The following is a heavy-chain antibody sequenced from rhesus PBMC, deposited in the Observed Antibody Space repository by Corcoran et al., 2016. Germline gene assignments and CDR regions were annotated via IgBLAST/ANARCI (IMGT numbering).Heavy chain of an antibody. Sequence: QVTLKESGPALVKPTQTLTLTCTFSGFSLSTSGLGVGWIRQPPGKAPEWLASIYWDDDKYYSTSLKSRLTISKDTSKNQVVLTMTNMDPVDTATYYCARVSPHSSGWYSNGLDSWGQGVVVTVSS. J-gene: IGHJ6*01. V-gene: IGHV2S1*01. CDR1: GFSLSTSGLG. CDR2: IYWDDDK. D-gene: IGHD6-31*01. CDR3: ARVSPHSSGWYSNGLDS.